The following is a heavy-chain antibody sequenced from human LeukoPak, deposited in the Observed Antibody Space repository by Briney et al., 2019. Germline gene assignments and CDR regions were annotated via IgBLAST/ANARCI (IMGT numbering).Heavy chain of an antibody. CDR3: ARDFSHGFDY. CDR2: IYSGGSI. CDR1: GFTVSSNY. Sequence: PGGSLKLSCAASGFTVSSNYMSWVRQAPGKGLEWVSVIYSGGSIYYADSVKGRFTISRDNSKNTLSLQMNSLRTEDTAVYYCARDFSHGFDYRGQGTLVTVSS. J-gene: IGHJ4*02. V-gene: IGHV3-66*01.